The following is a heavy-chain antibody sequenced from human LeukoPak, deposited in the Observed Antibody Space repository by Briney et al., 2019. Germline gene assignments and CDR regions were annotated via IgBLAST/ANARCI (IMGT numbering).Heavy chain of an antibody. J-gene: IGHJ5*02. CDR3: ATWNQPGNWFDP. V-gene: IGHV4-4*02. D-gene: IGHD1-1*01. CDR2: INHSGST. Sequence: SETLSLTCAVSNGSISSTNWWSWVRQPPGKGLEWIGEINHSGSTNYNPSLKSRVTISVDTSKNQFSLKLSSVTAADTAVYYCATWNQPGNWFDPWGQGTLVTVSS. CDR1: NGSISSTNW.